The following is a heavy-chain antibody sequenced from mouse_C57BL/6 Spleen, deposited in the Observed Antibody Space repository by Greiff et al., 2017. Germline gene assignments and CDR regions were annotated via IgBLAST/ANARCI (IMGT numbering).Heavy chain of an antibody. D-gene: IGHD2-3*01. V-gene: IGHV5-9-1*02. CDR3: ARDGYSTFDY. Sequence: DVMLVESGEGLVKPGGSLKLSCAASGFTFSSYAMSWVRQTPEKRLEWVAYISSGGDYIYYADTVKGRFTISRDNARNTLYLQMSSLKSEDTAMXYCARDGYSTFDYWGQGTSVTVSS. CDR2: ISSGGDYI. CDR1: GFTFSSYA. J-gene: IGHJ4*01.